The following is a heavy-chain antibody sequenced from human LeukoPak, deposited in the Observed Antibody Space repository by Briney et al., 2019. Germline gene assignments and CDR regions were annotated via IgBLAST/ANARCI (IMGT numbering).Heavy chain of an antibody. D-gene: IGHD6-13*01. CDR1: GFTVSSNY. V-gene: IGHV3-48*02. CDR2: ISSSSSTI. J-gene: IGHJ4*02. CDR3: ARDPHIAAAGTIFDY. Sequence: GGSLRLSCAASGFTVSSNYMSWVRQAPGKGLEWVSYISSSSSTIYYADSVKGRFTISRDNAKNSLYLQMNSLRDEDSAVYYCARDPHIAAAGTIFDYWGQGTLVTVSS.